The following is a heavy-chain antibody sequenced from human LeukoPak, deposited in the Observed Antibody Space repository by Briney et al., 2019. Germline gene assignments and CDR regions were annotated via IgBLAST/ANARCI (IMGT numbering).Heavy chain of an antibody. CDR2: IYYSGST. CDR1: GGSFSGYY. CDR3: ARATFTGDYFDY. Sequence: SETLSLTCAVYGGSFSGYYWSWIRQPPGKGLEWIGSIYYSGSTYYNPSLKSRVTISVDTSKNQFSLKLSSVTAADTAVYYCARATFTGDYFDYWGQGTLVTVSS. J-gene: IGHJ4*02. V-gene: IGHV4-34*01. D-gene: IGHD2-8*02.